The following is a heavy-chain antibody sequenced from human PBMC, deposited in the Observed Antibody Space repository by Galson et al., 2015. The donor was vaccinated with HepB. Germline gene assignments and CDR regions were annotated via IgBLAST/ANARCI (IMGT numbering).Heavy chain of an antibody. CDR3: ARAFRAIAVAGFSSFDP. CDR2: IIPIFGTA. J-gene: IGHJ5*02. Sequence: SVKVSCKASGGTFSSYAISWVRQAPGQGLEWMGGIIPIFGTANYAQKFQGRVTITADKSTSTAYMELSSLRSEDTAVYYCARAFRAIAVAGFSSFDPWGQGTLVTVSS. V-gene: IGHV1-69*06. CDR1: GGTFSSYA. D-gene: IGHD6-19*01.